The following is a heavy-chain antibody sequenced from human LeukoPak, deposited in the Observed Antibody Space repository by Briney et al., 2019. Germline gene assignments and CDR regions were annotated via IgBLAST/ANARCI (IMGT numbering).Heavy chain of an antibody. CDR3: AREGRGSGLWYYDL. CDR2: IGGGGVTT. J-gene: IGHJ2*01. Sequence: GGSLRLSCAASGFTFSSYSMHWVRQAPGKGPEFVSVIGGGGVTTFYADSVKDRFTISRDNSKNTLYLEMGSLRAEDMAVYYCAREGRGSGLWYYDLWGRGTLVTVSS. D-gene: IGHD1-26*01. CDR1: GFTFSSYS. V-gene: IGHV3-64*02.